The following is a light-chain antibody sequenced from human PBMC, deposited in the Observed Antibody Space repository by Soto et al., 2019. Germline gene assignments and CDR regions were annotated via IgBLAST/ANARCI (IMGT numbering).Light chain of an antibody. CDR1: QSISTY. J-gene: IGKJ1*01. V-gene: IGKV3-11*01. CDR2: DAS. Sequence: EIVLTQSPATLSLSPGERAALSCRASQSISTYLAWYQQKPGQPPRLLIYDASNRATGIPARFSGSGSRADFTLTINSLEPEDVAVYYCQQRSTWPKTFGQGTKVEIK. CDR3: QQRSTWPKT.